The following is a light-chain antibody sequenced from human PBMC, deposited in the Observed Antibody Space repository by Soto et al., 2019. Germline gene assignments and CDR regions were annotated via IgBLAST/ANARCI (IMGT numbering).Light chain of an antibody. V-gene: IGKV1-5*03. CDR2: KAS. Sequence: DIALSSDPSTLSASVGERVPSTCRGSQSISNWLAWYQPPPGEATQPLIYKASNLENGVPSRFRGSGSGTEFTLTISSLQSDDFATYYCQQYNSYSWTFGQGTKVDIK. CDR1: QSISNW. CDR3: QQYNSYSWT. J-gene: IGKJ1*01.